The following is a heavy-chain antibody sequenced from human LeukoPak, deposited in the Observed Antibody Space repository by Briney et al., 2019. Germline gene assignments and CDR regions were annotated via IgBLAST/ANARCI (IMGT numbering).Heavy chain of an antibody. CDR1: GVTFSSYA. D-gene: IGHD5-18*01. J-gene: IGHJ4*02. V-gene: IGHV1-69*06. CDR2: IIPIFGTA. CDR3: ARESRYSYGESFFDY. Sequence: ASVKGSCKASGVTFSSYAISWVRQAPGQGLEWMGGIIPIFGTANYAQKFRGRVTITADKSTSTAYMELSSLRSEDTAVYYCARESRYSYGESFFDYWGQGTLVTVSS.